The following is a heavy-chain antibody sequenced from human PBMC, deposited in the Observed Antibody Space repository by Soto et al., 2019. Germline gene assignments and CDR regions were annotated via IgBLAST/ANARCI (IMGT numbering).Heavy chain of an antibody. Sequence: EVHLLESGGGLVQRGGSLRLSCVASGFTFNNYAMNWVRQAPGKGLEWVSNIGGRGGNTFYADSMRGRFTISRDNSKNTVYLQMNKLTVEDSATYYCAKPSAYGDFAGSFDSWGQGTLVTVSP. CDR1: GFTFNNYA. CDR2: IGGRGGNT. J-gene: IGHJ4*02. D-gene: IGHD4-17*01. V-gene: IGHV3-23*01. CDR3: AKPSAYGDFAGSFDS.